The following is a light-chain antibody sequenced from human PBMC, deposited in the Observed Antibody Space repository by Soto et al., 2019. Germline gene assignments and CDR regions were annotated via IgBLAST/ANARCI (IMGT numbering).Light chain of an antibody. J-gene: IGLJ3*02. CDR1: SSNIGNNA. CDR2: YDD. Sequence: QSVLTQPPSVSEAPRQRVTISCSGSSSNIGNNAVNWYQQLPGKAPKLLIYYDDLLPSGVSDRFSGSKSGTSASLAISGLQSEDEADYYCAVWDDSLNGRVFGAGTKLTVL. CDR3: AVWDDSLNGRV. V-gene: IGLV1-36*01.